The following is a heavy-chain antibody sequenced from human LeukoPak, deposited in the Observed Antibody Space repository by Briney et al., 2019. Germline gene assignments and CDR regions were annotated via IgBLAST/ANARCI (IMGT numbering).Heavy chain of an antibody. CDR1: GGSFSGYY. CDR2: INHSGST. CDR3: ARTLWFGDPYYFDY. D-gene: IGHD3-10*01. V-gene: IGHV4-34*09. Sequence: PSETLSLTCAVYGGSFSGYYWSWIRQPPGKGLEWIGEINHSGSTNYNPSLKSRVTISVDTSKNQFSLKLSSVTAADTAVYYCARTLWFGDPYYFDYWGQGTLVTVSS. J-gene: IGHJ4*02.